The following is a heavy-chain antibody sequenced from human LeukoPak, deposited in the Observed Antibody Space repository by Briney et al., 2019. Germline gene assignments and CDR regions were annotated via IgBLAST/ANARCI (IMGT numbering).Heavy chain of an antibody. J-gene: IGHJ5*02. D-gene: IGHD5-18*01. CDR2: ISSSSSYI. CDR3: ARGNSYGYLGWFDP. Sequence: GGSLRLSCAASGFTFSSYSMNWVRQAPGKGLEWVSSISSSSSYIYYADSVKGRFTISRDNDKNSLYLQMNSLRAEDTAVYYCARGNSYGYLGWFDPWGQGTLVTVSS. CDR1: GFTFSSYS. V-gene: IGHV3-21*01.